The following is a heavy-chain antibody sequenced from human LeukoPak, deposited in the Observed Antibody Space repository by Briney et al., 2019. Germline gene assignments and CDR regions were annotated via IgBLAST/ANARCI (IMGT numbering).Heavy chain of an antibody. J-gene: IGHJ3*02. V-gene: IGHV4-39*01. Sequence: SETLSLTCTVSGGSISSSTYYWGWIRQPPGKGLEWIGSIYYSGSTYYNASLKSRVTISADTSKNQFSLKLSSVTAADTAVYYCARPLSGSSSWHGDAFDIRGQGTMVTVSS. D-gene: IGHD6-13*01. CDR1: GGSISSSTYY. CDR3: ARPLSGSSSWHGDAFDI. CDR2: IYYSGST.